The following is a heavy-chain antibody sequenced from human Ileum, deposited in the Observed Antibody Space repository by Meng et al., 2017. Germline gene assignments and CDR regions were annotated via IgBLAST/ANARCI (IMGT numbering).Heavy chain of an antibody. D-gene: IGHD4-23*01. Sequence: VQPQESGPGLVRPSGTLSLTCAVSSGSISSNTYWSWVRQPPGKGLEWIGQISHSGSAYYNPSLKSRVTMSVDKSKSQFSLMLTSVTAADTAIYYCARHGGYSQDFWGQGTLVTVSS. CDR2: ISHSGSA. J-gene: IGHJ4*02. V-gene: IGHV4-4*02. CDR1: SGSISSNTY. CDR3: ARHGGYSQDF.